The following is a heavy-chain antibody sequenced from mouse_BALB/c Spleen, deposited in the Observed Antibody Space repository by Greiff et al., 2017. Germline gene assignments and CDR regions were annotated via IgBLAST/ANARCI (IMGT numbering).Heavy chain of an antibody. CDR3: ARVYGNYVGAMDY. V-gene: IGHV5-4*02. CDR2: ISDGGSYT. D-gene: IGHD2-1*01. Sequence: VQLKESGGGLVKPGGSLKLSCAASGFTFSDYYMYWVRQTPEKRLEWVATISDGGSYTYYPDSVKGRFTISRDNAKNNLYLQMSSLKSEDTAMYYCARVYGNYVGAMDYWGQGTSVTVSS. J-gene: IGHJ4*01. CDR1: GFTFSDYY.